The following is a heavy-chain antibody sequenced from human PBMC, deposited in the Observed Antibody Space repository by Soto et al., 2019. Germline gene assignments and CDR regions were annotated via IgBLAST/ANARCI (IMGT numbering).Heavy chain of an antibody. D-gene: IGHD5-12*01. CDR3: ARMLPIRAGYYGLDV. CDR1: GGSLNSYY. V-gene: IGHV4-59*01. J-gene: IGHJ6*02. CDR2: IYYSGST. Sequence: QVQLQESGPGLVKPSETLSLSCTVSGGSLNSYYWSWIRQPPGKELEYIGYIYYSGSTNCHPSLQSRVTMSVDTSKNQFSLTLKAVTGADTAVYYCARMLPIRAGYYGLDVRGQGTKVTVSS.